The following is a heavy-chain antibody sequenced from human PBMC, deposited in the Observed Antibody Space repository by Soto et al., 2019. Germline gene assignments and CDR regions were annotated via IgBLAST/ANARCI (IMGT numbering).Heavy chain of an antibody. Sequence: QVQLVQSGAEVKKPGSSVKVSCKASGGTFSSYAISWVRQAPGQGLEWMGGIIPIFGTANYAQKFQGRVTITADESTSTAYMELSRMRSEDTAVYYCASVLYDSSGYEPPFDYWGQGTLVTVSS. CDR2: IIPIFGTA. CDR3: ASVLYDSSGYEPPFDY. CDR1: GGTFSSYA. D-gene: IGHD3-22*01. J-gene: IGHJ4*02. V-gene: IGHV1-69*01.